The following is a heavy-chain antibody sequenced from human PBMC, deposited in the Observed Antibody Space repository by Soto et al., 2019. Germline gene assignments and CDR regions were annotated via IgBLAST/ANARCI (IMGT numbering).Heavy chain of an antibody. V-gene: IGHV4-34*01. CDR1: GGSFTGYY. CDR3: ARARRSSDFWSGYSDYYYYYGMDV. J-gene: IGHJ6*02. CDR2: INHSGST. D-gene: IGHD3-3*01. Sequence: QVQLQQWGAGLLKPSETLSLTCAVYGGSFTGYYWSWIRQPPGKGLEWIGEINHSGSTNYNPSLKSRVTMSVDTSKNQSSLKLSSVTAADTAVYYCARARRSSDFWSGYSDYYYYYGMDVWGQGTTVTVSS.